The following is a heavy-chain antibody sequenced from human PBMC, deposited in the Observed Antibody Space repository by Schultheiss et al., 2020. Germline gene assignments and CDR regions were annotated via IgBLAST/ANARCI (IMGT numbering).Heavy chain of an antibody. V-gene: IGHV1-2*02. Sequence: ASVKVSCKASGYTFTSYDINWVRQATGQGLEWMGWMNPNSGGTNYAQKFQGRVTMTRDTSISTAYMELSRLRSDDTAVYYCARDIEDGVVVAATNYYYYGMDVWGQGTTVTGSS. CDR2: MNPNSGGT. CDR3: ARDIEDGVVVAATNYYYYGMDV. D-gene: IGHD2-15*01. J-gene: IGHJ6*02. CDR1: GYTFTSYD.